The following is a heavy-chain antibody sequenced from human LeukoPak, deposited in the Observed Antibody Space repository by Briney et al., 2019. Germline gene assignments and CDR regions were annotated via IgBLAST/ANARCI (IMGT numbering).Heavy chain of an antibody. V-gene: IGHV3-21*04. D-gene: IGHD3-22*01. CDR3: ATPLDYYDSSGYHQGGD. Sequence: GGSLRLSCAASGFTFNHYAMNWVRQAPGKGLEWVASISSTTTYIYYADSVKGRFTISRDNAKNSVHLQMNSLRAEDTAVYYCATPLDYYDSSGYHQGGDWGQGTLVTVSS. CDR2: ISSTTTYI. CDR1: GFTFNHYA. J-gene: IGHJ4*02.